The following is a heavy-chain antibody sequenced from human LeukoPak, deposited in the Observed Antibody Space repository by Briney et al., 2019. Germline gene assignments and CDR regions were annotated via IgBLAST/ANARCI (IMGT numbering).Heavy chain of an antibody. CDR2: ISWNSGNI. V-gene: IGHV3-9*03. D-gene: IGHD3-10*01. CDR3: AKASGSYYYYYIYV. Sequence: GGSLRLSCAASGFTFDDYAMHWVRQAPGKGLEWVSGISWNSGNIDYADSVKGRFTISRDNAKNSLYLQMNSLRGEGMALYYCAKASGSYYYYYIYVRRKPTTATVPS. J-gene: IGHJ6*03. CDR1: GFTFDDYA.